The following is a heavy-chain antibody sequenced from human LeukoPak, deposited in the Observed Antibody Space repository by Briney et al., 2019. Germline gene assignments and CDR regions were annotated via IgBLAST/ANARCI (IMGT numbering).Heavy chain of an antibody. J-gene: IGHJ4*02. V-gene: IGHV3-7*04. CDR3: ARDIRTAGLFDC. CDR2: KKQDGSDK. Sequence: GGSLRLSCAASGFTFSSYWMAWVRQAQGKGLEWVASKKQDGSDKYYVDSVKGRFTISRDNAMTSLYLQMNSLRAEDTAVYNCARDIRTAGLFDCWGQGTLVTVSS. D-gene: IGHD6-13*01. CDR1: GFTFSSYW.